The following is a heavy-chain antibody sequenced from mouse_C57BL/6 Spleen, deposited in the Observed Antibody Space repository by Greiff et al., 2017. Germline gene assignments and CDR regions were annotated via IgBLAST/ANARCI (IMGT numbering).Heavy chain of an antibody. CDR3: ARSYGNYFYYYAMDY. CDR2: IYPGDGDT. CDR1: GYAFSSSW. D-gene: IGHD2-1*01. V-gene: IGHV1-82*01. J-gene: IGHJ4*01. Sequence: VQLKESGPELVKPGASVKISCKASGYAFSSSWMNWVKQRPGKGLEWIGRIYPGDGDTNYNGKFKGKATLTADKSSSTAYMQLSSLTSEDSAVYFCARSYGNYFYYYAMDYWGQGTSVTVSS.